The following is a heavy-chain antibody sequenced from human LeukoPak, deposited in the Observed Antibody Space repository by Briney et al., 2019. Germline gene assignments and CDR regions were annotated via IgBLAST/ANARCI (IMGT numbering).Heavy chain of an antibody. D-gene: IGHD2-2*01. J-gene: IGHJ6*03. CDR1: GGSISSGSYY. Sequence: SQTLSLXCTVSGGSISSGSYYWSWIRQPAGKGLEWIGRIYTSGITNYNPSLKSRVTISVDTSKNQFSLKLSSVTAADTAVYYCARDPRILYCSSTSCQGDYYYMDVWGRGTTVTVSS. CDR3: ARDPRILYCSSTSCQGDYYYMDV. V-gene: IGHV4-61*02. CDR2: IYTSGIT.